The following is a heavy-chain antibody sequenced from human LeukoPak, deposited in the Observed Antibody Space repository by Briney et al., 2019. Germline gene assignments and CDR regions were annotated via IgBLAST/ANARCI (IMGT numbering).Heavy chain of an antibody. CDR3: ARLTTTVAVDY. V-gene: IGHV4-39*07. D-gene: IGHD4-23*01. J-gene: IGHJ4*02. Sequence: SETLSLTCTVSGGSISSSSYYWGWIRQPPGKGLEWIGSIYYSGSTCYNPSLKSRVTISVDTSKNQFSLKLSSVTAADTAVYYCARLTTTVAVDYWGQGTLVTVSS. CDR2: IYYSGST. CDR1: GGSISSSSYY.